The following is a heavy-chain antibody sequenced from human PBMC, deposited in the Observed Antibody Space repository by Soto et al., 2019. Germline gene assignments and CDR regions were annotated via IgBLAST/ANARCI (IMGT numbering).Heavy chain of an antibody. J-gene: IGHJ5*02. Sequence: GESLKISCKGSGYSFTSYWIGWVRQMPGKGLEWMGIIYPGDSGTRYSPSFQGQVTISADKSISTAYLQWSSLKASDTAMYYCARFVVPAAESYNWFDPWGQGTLVTVSS. D-gene: IGHD2-2*01. CDR2: IYPGDSGT. CDR1: GYSFTSYW. V-gene: IGHV5-51*01. CDR3: ARFVVPAAESYNWFDP.